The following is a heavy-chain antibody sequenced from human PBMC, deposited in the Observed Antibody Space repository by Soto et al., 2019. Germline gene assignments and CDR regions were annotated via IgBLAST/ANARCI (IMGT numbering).Heavy chain of an antibody. CDR1: GYSFTSSW. V-gene: IGHV5-10-1*03. Sequence: EVQLVQSGAEVKKHGESLRISCQGSGYSFTSSWISWVRQMPGEGLEWMGRFDPSDSYINYSPSFQGRVTISADKSISTAYLQWSSLKASDTAMYYCESRGSSSSFFYDSWGQGTLVTVSS. D-gene: IGHD6-6*01. CDR2: FDPSDSYI. J-gene: IGHJ4*02. CDR3: ESRGSSSSFFYDS.